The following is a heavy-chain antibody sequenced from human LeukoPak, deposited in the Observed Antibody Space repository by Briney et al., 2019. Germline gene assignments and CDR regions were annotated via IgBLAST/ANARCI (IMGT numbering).Heavy chain of an antibody. V-gene: IGHV3-23*01. CDR3: AKEPGP. CDR2: ISASGDTT. CDR1: GFTFSNSA. D-gene: IGHD1-14*01. Sequence: GGSLRLSCAASGFTFSNSAMTWVRQSPGKGLEWVSDISASGDTTHYADSVKGRFTISRDNSKHTLYLQMNSLRAEDTAVYYCAKEPGPWGQGTLVTVSS. J-gene: IGHJ5*02.